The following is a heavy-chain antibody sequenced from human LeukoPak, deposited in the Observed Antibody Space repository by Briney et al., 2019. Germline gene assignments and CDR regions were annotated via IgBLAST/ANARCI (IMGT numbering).Heavy chain of an antibody. CDR1: GFTFSSYG. CDR3: ARDRGYCSGETCYAAVDI. V-gene: IGHV3-33*01. CDR2: IWYDGSNK. J-gene: IGHJ3*02. Sequence: GRSLRLSCAASGFTFSSYGMHWVRQAPGKGLEWVAVIWYDGSNKYYADSVKGRFTISRDNSKNTLYLQMNSLRAEDTAVYYCARDRGYCSGETCYAAVDIWGQGTMVTVSS. D-gene: IGHD2-15*01.